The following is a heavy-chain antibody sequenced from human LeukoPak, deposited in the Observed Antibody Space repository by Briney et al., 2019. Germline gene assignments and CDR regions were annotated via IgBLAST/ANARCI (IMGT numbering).Heavy chain of an antibody. Sequence: GSLRLSCAASGFTLSSYSMNWVRQAPGKGLEWGSYISTTSRTIHYADSVKGRFTISRDNAKNSLYLQMNSLRAEDTAVYYCARAGHADSFDYWGQGALVTVSS. D-gene: IGHD2-21*01. V-gene: IGHV3-48*01. CDR3: ARAGHADSFDY. CDR2: ISTTSRTI. CDR1: GFTLSSYS. J-gene: IGHJ4*02.